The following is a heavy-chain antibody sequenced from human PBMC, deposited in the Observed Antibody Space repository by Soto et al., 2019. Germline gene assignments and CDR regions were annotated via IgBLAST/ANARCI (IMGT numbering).Heavy chain of an antibody. V-gene: IGHV4-59*01. CDR1: GGSISSYY. CDR3: ARVKDLAGNSMDY. CDR2: IYYSGST. Sequence: SETLSLTCTVSGGSISSYYWSWIRQPPGKGLEWIGYIYYSGSTNYNPSLKSRVTISVDTSKNQFSLKLSSVTAADTAVYYCARVKDLAGNSMDYWGQGTLVTVSS. D-gene: IGHD6-13*01. J-gene: IGHJ4*02.